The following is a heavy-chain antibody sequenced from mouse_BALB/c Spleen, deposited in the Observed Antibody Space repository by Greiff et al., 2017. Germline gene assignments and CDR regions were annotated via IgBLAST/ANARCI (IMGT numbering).Heavy chain of an antibody. J-gene: IGHJ4*01. V-gene: IGHV2-9*02. Sequence: VMLVESGPGLVAPSQSLSITCTVSGFSLTSYGVHWVRQPPGKGLEWLGVIWAGGSTNYNSALMSRLSISKDNSKSQVFLKMNSLKTDDTAMYYCARDLLGAMDYWGQGTSVTVSA. D-gene: IGHD2-1*01. CDR1: GFSLTSYG. CDR3: ARDLLGAMDY. CDR2: IWAGGST.